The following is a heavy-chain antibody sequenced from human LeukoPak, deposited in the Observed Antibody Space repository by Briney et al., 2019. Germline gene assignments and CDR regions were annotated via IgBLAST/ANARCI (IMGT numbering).Heavy chain of an antibody. J-gene: IGHJ6*02. CDR1: GDSISSSSSY. CDR2: ISYSGNT. Sequence: SETLSLTCTVSGDSISSSSSYWGWIRQPPGKGLEWIGTISYSGNTYYNPSLKSRVGTSVDTSKNQFSLKLSSVTAADTAVYYCGRMISANFYFHYGMDVWGQGTTVTVSS. D-gene: IGHD4/OR15-4a*01. CDR3: GRMISANFYFHYGMDV. V-gene: IGHV4-39*01.